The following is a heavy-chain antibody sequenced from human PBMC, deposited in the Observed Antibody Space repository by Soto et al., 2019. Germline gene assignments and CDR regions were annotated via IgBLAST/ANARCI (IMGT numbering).Heavy chain of an antibody. CDR3: AREPFCGGDCYGGGYYYGMDV. J-gene: IGHJ6*02. V-gene: IGHV1-46*01. Sequence: ASVKVSCKASGYAFTSYYMHWVRQAPGQGLEWMGILNPSGGSTIYAQQFQGRVTMTRYTSTSTAQMALSSLRSEDTAVYYCAREPFCGGDCYGGGYYYGMDVWGQGTTVTVSS. CDR2: LNPSGGST. D-gene: IGHD2-21*02. CDR1: GYAFTSYY.